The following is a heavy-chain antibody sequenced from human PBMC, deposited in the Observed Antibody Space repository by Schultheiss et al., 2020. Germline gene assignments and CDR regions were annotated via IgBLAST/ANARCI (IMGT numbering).Heavy chain of an antibody. Sequence: KVSCKASGYTFTSYWIGWVRQMPGKGLEWMGIIYPGDSDTRYSPSFQGQVTISADKSISTAYLQWSSLKASDTAMYYCARDLSIHYYYYGMDVWGQGTTVTVSS. CDR1: GYTFTSYW. V-gene: IGHV5-51*01. CDR3: ARDLSIHYYYYGMDV. J-gene: IGHJ6*02. CDR2: IYPGDSDT. D-gene: IGHD3-3*01.